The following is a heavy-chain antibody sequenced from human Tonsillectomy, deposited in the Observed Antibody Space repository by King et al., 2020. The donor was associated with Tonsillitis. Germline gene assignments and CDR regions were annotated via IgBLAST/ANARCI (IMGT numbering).Heavy chain of an antibody. V-gene: IGHV4-34*01. CDR1: GGSFSGYY. Sequence: HVQLQQWGAGLLKPSETLSLTCAVYGGSFSGYYWSWIRQSPGKGLEWIGEINHSGSTNYNPSLKSRVTISVDTSKNQFSLKLSSVTAAATAVYYCARAGRGHCSGGSCYRWFDPWGQGTLVIVSS. D-gene: IGHD2-15*01. CDR3: ARAGRGHCSGGSCYRWFDP. CDR2: INHSGST. J-gene: IGHJ5*02.